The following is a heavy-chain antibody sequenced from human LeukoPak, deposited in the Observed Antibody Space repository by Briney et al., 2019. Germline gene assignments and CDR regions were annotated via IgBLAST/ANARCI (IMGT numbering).Heavy chain of an antibody. J-gene: IGHJ4*02. CDR3: ARVSIAAAGTGVDY. CDR1: GGSISSYY. CDR2: IYYSGST. Sequence: SETLSLTCTVSGGSISSYYWSWIRQPPGKGLEWIGYIYYSGSTNYNPSLKSRATISVDTSKNQSSLKLSSVTAADTAVYYCARVSIAAAGTGVDYWGQGTLVTVSS. D-gene: IGHD6-13*01. V-gene: IGHV4-59*01.